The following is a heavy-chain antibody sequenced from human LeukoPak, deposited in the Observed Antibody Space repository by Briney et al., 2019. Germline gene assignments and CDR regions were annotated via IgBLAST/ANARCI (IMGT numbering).Heavy chain of an antibody. CDR3: ARTDGDLDY. J-gene: IGHJ4*02. CDR2: MNPKSGYS. V-gene: IGHV1-8*01. Sequence: ASVRVSCKASGYTFTSYDINWVRQAPGQGLEWMGWMNPKSGYSGSAQKFQGRVTMTRTTSITTAYMELSSLRSEDTAVYYCARTDGDLDYWGQGTLVTVSS. D-gene: IGHD4-17*01. CDR1: GYTFTSYD.